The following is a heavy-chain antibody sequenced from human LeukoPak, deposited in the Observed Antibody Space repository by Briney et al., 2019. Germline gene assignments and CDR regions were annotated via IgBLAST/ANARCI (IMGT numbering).Heavy chain of an antibody. Sequence: SVKVSCKASGGTFSSYAVSWVRQAPGQGLEWMGGIIPIFGTANYAQKFQGRVTITTDESTSTAYMELSSLRSEDTAVYYCARAGEQIGYYFDYWGQGTLATVSS. CDR3: ARAGEQIGYYFDY. CDR2: IIPIFGTA. D-gene: IGHD4-17*01. CDR1: GGTFSSYA. V-gene: IGHV1-69*05. J-gene: IGHJ4*02.